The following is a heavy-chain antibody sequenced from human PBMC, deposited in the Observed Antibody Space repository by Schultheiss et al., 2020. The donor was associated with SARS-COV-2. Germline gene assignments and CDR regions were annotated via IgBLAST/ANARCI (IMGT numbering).Heavy chain of an antibody. CDR2: ISGSGGST. CDR3: AKRIAAAGNYYYYGMDV. CDR1: GFTFSSYG. V-gene: IGHV3-23*01. D-gene: IGHD6-13*01. Sequence: GESLKISCAASGFTFSSYGMHWVRQAPGKGLEWVSAISGSGGSTHYADSVKGRFTISRDNAKNSLYLQMNSLRAEDTAVYYCAKRIAAAGNYYYYGMDVWGQGTTVTVSS. J-gene: IGHJ6*02.